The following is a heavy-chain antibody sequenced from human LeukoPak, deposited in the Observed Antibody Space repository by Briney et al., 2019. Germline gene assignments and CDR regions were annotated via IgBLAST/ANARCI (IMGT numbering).Heavy chain of an antibody. CDR1: GFTFSSYS. CDR3: ARDGGSWYRA. Sequence: PGGSLRLSCAASGFTFSSYSMNWVRQAPGKGLEWVSSISSSSSYIYYVDSVKGRFTISRDNAKNSLYLQMNSLRAEDTAVYYCARDGGSWYRAWGQGTLVTVSS. CDR2: ISSSSSYI. J-gene: IGHJ5*02. V-gene: IGHV3-21*01. D-gene: IGHD6-13*01.